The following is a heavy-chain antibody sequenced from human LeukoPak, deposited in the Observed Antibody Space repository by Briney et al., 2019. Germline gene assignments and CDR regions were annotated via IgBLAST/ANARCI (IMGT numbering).Heavy chain of an antibody. V-gene: IGHV3-30*04. CDR2: ISYDGSNK. CDR3: ARGRGGY. CDR1: GFTFSSYA. D-gene: IGHD2-15*01. Sequence: GGSLRLSCAASGFTFSSYAMHWVRQAPGKGLKWVAVISYDGSNKYYADSVKGRFTISRDNSKNTLYLQMNSLRAEDTAVYYCARGRGGYWGQGTLVTVSS. J-gene: IGHJ4*02.